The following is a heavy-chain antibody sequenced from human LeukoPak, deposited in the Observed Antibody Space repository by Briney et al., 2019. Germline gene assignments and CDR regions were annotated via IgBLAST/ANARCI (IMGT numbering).Heavy chain of an antibody. J-gene: IGHJ4*02. V-gene: IGHV4-31*03. Sequence: SQTLSLTCTVSGGSIRSGGYYWSWVRQHPGKGLEWIGYIYYLGSTSYNPSLKSRVTISVDTSKNQFSLRLSSVTAADTAVYYCARCLWSDDIYFEAWGQGTLVTVSS. CDR3: ARCLWSDDIYFEA. CDR1: GGSIRSGGYY. D-gene: IGHD3-3*01. CDR2: IYYLGST.